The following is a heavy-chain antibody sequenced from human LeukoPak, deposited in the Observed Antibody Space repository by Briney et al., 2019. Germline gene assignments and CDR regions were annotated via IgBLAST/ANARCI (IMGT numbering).Heavy chain of an antibody. CDR2: INHSGST. D-gene: IGHD3-10*01. CDR1: GGSISSGGYY. CDR3: ARHMVRGVIINSRFDY. J-gene: IGHJ4*02. V-gene: IGHV4-39*01. Sequence: SETLSLTCSVSGGSISSGGYYWSWIRQPPGKGLEWIGEINHSGSTNYNPSLKSRVTISVDTSKNQFSLKLSSVTAADTAVYYCARHMVRGVIINSRFDYWGQGTLVTVSS.